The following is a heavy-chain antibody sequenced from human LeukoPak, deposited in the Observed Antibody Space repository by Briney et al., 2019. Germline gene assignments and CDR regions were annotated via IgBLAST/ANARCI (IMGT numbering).Heavy chain of an antibody. J-gene: IGHJ4*01. CDR2: MSNSGNTI. CDR1: GFTFNSYA. D-gene: IGHD5-18*01. CDR3: ARSDTANDY. Sequence: GGSLRLSCATSGFTFNSYAMSWIRQAPGKGLEWVSYMSNSGNTIHYADSVKGRFTISRDNAKNSLYLQMNSLRVEDTAVYYCARSDTANDYWGQGILVTVSS. V-gene: IGHV3-11*04.